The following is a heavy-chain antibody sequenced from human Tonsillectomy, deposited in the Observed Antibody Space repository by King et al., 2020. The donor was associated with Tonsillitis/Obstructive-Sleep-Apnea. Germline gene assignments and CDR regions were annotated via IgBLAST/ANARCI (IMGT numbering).Heavy chain of an antibody. CDR2: IYYSVST. J-gene: IGHJ6*03. D-gene: IGHD3-10*02. V-gene: IGHV4-59*01. CDR3: ARDLYDVWGDSSRKYYYYMDV. Sequence: VQLQESGPGLVKPSETLSLTCTVSGGSISSYYWSWIRQPPGKGLEWIGYIYYSVSTNYNPSLKSRVTISVDTSKNQFSLKLSSVPAADTAVYYCARDLYDVWGDSSRKYYYYMDVWGKGTTVTVSS. CDR1: GGSISSYY.